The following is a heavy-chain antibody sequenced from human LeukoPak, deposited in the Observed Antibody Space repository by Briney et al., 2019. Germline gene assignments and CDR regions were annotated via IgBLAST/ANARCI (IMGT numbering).Heavy chain of an antibody. J-gene: IGHJ4*02. CDR1: GFTFSSYA. CDR2: ISGSGGST. CDR3: ARVAPPLDDYIRGSFPYYFDY. D-gene: IGHD3-16*01. Sequence: GGSLRLSYAASGFTFSSYAMSWVRQAPGKGLEWVSAISGSGGSTYYADSVKGRFTISRDNSKNTLYLHMSSLRVEDTAVFYCARVAPPLDDYIRGSFPYYFDYWGQGTPVTVSS. V-gene: IGHV3-23*01.